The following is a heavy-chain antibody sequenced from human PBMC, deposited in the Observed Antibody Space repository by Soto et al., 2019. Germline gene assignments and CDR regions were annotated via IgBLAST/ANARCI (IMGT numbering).Heavy chain of an antibody. CDR2: ISHSGST. J-gene: IGHJ4*02. V-gene: IGHV4-38-2*01. D-gene: IGHD1-20*01. Sequence: SETLSLTCAVSCYSISGGYYWGWIRQPPGKGLEWIGSISHSGSTNYNPSLKSRVTISVDTSKKQFSLNLTSVTAPETAVYYSARLRAWGYNSGPFDLWGKGTLVTVSS. CDR1: CYSISGGYY. CDR3: ARLRAWGYNSGPFDL.